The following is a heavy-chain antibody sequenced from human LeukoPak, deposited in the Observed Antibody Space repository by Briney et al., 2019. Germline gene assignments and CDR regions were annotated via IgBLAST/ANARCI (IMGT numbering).Heavy chain of an antibody. D-gene: IGHD2-15*01. CDR1: GFTFSRYW. Sequence: GGSLRLSCAASGFTFSRYWMTWVRQAPGKGLEWVAVISYDGSNKYYADSVKGRFTISRDNSKNTLYLQMNSLRAEDTAVYYCARDAVGYCSGGSCYLHYWGQGTLVTVSS. V-gene: IGHV3-30-3*01. CDR3: ARDAVGYCSGGSCYLHY. J-gene: IGHJ4*02. CDR2: ISYDGSNK.